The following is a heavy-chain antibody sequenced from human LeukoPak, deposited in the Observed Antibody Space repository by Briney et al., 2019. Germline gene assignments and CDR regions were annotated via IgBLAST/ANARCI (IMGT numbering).Heavy chain of an antibody. CDR3: ARSHSYYYDSSGYYSDY. CDR1: GYTFTSYG. Sequence: ASVKVSCKASGYTFTSYGISWVRQAPGQGLEWMGWISAYNGNTNYAQKLQGRVTMTRDTSTSTVYMELSSLRSEDTAVYYCARSHSYYYDSSGYYSDYWGQGTLVTVSS. D-gene: IGHD3-22*01. CDR2: ISAYNGNT. V-gene: IGHV1-18*01. J-gene: IGHJ4*02.